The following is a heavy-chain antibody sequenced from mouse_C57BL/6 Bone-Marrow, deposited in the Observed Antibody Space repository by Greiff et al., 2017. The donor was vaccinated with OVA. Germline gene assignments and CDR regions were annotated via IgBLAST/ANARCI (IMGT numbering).Heavy chain of an antibody. CDR1: GYTFTSYW. CDR2: IYPGSGST. J-gene: IGHJ1*03. CDR3: ARGQGYYYGSWGYFDV. Sequence: QVQLQQPGAELVKPGASVKMSCKASGYTFTSYWITWVKQRPGQGLEWIGDIYPGSGSTNYNEKFKSKATLTVDTSSSTAYMQLSSLTSEDSAVYYCARGQGYYYGSWGYFDVWGTGTTVTVSS. D-gene: IGHD1-1*01. V-gene: IGHV1-55*01.